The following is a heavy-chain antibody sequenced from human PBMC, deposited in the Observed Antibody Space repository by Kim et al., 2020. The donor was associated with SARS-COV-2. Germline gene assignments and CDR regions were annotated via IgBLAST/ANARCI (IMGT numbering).Heavy chain of an antibody. D-gene: IGHD3-9*01. Sequence: ASVKVSCKASGYTFTGYYMHWVRQAPGQGLEWMGRINPNSGGTNYAQKFQGRVTMTRDTSISTAYMELSRLRSDDTAVYYCARDRGLRYFDGYAFDIWGQGTMVTVSS. V-gene: IGHV1-2*06. CDR1: GYTFTGYY. J-gene: IGHJ3*02. CDR3: ARDRGLRYFDGYAFDI. CDR2: INPNSGGT.